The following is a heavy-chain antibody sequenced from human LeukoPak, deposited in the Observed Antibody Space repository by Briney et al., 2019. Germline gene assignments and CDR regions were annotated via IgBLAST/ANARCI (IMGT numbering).Heavy chain of an antibody. CDR3: ARGDYSNYMFDP. CDR1: GGSISSGGYY. D-gene: IGHD4-11*01. J-gene: IGHJ5*02. CDR2: IYHTGTT. Sequence: SQTLSLTCTVSGGSISSGGYYWTWIRQHPGKGLEWIGFIYHTGTTHYNPSLKSRITISVDTSDNQFSLRLSSVTAADTAVYYCARGDYSNYMFDPWGQGTLVTLSS. V-gene: IGHV4-31*03.